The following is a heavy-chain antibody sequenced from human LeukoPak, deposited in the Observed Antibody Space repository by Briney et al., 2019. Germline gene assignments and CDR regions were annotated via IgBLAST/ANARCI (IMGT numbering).Heavy chain of an antibody. CDR2: IIPIFGTA. Sequence: GSSVKVSCKASGGTFSSYAISWVRQAPGQGLEWMGGIIPIFGTANYAQKFQGRVTITADESTSTAYMELSSLRSEDTAVYYCARDPYHLIRGYGSGSYPIWGQGTMVTVSS. CDR3: ARDPYHLIRGYGSGSYPI. CDR1: GGTFSSYA. J-gene: IGHJ3*02. V-gene: IGHV1-69*01. D-gene: IGHD3-10*01.